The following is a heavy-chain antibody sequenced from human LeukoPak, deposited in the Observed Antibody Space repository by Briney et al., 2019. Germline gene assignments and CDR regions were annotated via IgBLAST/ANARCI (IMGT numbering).Heavy chain of an antibody. V-gene: IGHV3-30*18. CDR2: ISYGGSNK. J-gene: IGHJ4*02. Sequence: PGGSLRLSCAASGFTFSSYGMHWVRQAPGKGLEWVAVISYGGSNKYYADSVKGRFTISRDNSKNTLYLQMNSLRAEDTAVYYCAKDDAPPGTPPGYFDYWGQGTLVTVSS. D-gene: IGHD3-10*01. CDR3: AKDDAPPGTPPGYFDY. CDR1: GFTFSSYG.